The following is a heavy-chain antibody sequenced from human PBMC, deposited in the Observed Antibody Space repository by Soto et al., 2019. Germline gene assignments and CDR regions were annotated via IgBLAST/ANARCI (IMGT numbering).Heavy chain of an antibody. CDR3: ERTDAYDPEGLGEYFDY. D-gene: IGHD5-12*01. J-gene: IGHJ4*01. CDR1: GFIFRSYG. V-gene: IGHV3-33*01. Sequence: QVQLVESGGGVVQPGRSLRLSCAAAGFIFRSYGMHWVRQAPGKGLEWVAVIWYDGSDKYYADSVKGRFTISRDNSKNTLYMQMNSLRAEGTAVYYCERTDAYDPEGLGEYFDYWGHGTLVTVSS. CDR2: IWYDGSDK.